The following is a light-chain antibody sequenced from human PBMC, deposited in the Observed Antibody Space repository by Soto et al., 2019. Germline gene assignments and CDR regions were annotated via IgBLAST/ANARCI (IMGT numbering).Light chain of an antibody. CDR2: DNN. J-gene: IGLJ7*01. Sequence: QSVLTQPPSVSGAPGQRVTISCSGSSSNIGRNYVSWYRQLPGTAPKLLIYDNNKRPSGIPDRFSGSKSGTSATLGITGLQSGDEADYFCATWDSSVSAAVFGGGTQLTVL. CDR3: ATWDSSVSAAV. V-gene: IGLV1-51*01. CDR1: SSNIGRNY.